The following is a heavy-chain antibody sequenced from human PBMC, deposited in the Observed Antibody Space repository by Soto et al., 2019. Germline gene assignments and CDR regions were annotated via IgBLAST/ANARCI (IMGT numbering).Heavy chain of an antibody. V-gene: IGHV3-30*04. J-gene: IGHJ4*02. Sequence: GESLKISCAASGFTFSSYAMHWVRQAPGKGLEWVAVISYDGSNKYYADSVKGRFTISRDNSKNTLYLQMNSLRAEDTAVYYCARGYDFWSGYYLEYWGQGTLVTVSS. CDR1: GFTFSSYA. CDR3: ARGYDFWSGYYLEY. CDR2: ISYDGSNK. D-gene: IGHD3-3*01.